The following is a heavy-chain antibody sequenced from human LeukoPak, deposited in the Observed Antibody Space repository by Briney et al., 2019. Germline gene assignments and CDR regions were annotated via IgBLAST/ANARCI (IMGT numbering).Heavy chain of an antibody. J-gene: IGHJ4*02. CDR3: ARARFLENDY. V-gene: IGHV3-23*01. CDR2: ISGSGGST. CDR1: GFTFSSYA. D-gene: IGHD3-3*01. Sequence: PGGSLRLSCAASGFTFSSYAMSWVRQAPGKGLEWVSAISGSGGSTYYADSVKGRFTISRDNSKNTVHLQMNSLRAEDTAVYYCARARFLENDYWGQGTLVTVSS.